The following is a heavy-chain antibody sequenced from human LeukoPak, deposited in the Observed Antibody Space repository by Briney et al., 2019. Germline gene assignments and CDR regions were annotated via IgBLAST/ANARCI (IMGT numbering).Heavy chain of an antibody. Sequence: GGSLRLSCAASGFTFSGYGMHRVRQAPGKGLEWVAVISYDGSNKYYADSVKGRFTISRDNSKNTLYLQMNSLRAEDTAVYYCAKEYSSSWYTPEGHWFDPWGQGTLVTVSS. CDR2: ISYDGSNK. CDR1: GFTFSGYG. V-gene: IGHV3-30*18. D-gene: IGHD6-13*01. J-gene: IGHJ5*02. CDR3: AKEYSSSWYTPEGHWFDP.